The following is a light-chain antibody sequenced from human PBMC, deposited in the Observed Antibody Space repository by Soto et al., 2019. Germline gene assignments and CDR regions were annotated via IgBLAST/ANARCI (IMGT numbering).Light chain of an antibody. Sequence: EVVLTQSPGTLSLSPGERATLSCRASQSVSNNYFAWYQQKPGQAPRLLIFGSSDRGTGIPDRFSGSGSGTDFTLTISRLETEDFAVYYCQQDGSSPPYTFGQGTKLEIK. J-gene: IGKJ2*01. CDR1: QSVSNNY. V-gene: IGKV3-20*01. CDR2: GSS. CDR3: QQDGSSPPYT.